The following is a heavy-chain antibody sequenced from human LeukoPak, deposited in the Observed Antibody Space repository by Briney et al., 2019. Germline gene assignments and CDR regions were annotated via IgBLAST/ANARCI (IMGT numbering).Heavy chain of an antibody. CDR3: ARYGDHYTRVNWFDP. D-gene: IGHD4-17*01. J-gene: IGHJ5*02. CDR1: GFTFSSYS. V-gene: IGHV3-21*04. Sequence: KPGGSLRLSCAASGFTFSSYSMNWVRQAPGKGLEWVSSISSTSSYIYYADSVKGRFTISRDNAKNTLYLQMNSLRAEDTAVYYCARYGDHYTRVNWFDPWGQGTLVTVSS. CDR2: ISSTSSYI.